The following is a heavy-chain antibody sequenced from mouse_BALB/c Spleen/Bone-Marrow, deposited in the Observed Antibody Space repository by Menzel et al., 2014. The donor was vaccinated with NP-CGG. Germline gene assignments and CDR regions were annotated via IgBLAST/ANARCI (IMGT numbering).Heavy chain of an antibody. CDR1: GFTFRDYY. Sequence: EVMLVESGGGLVQPGWSLKLSCATSGFTFRDYYMYWVRQTPEKRLEWVAYISNGGGSTYYPDTVKGRFTISRDNAKNTLYLQMSRLKSEDTAMYYCARQGTLDYWGQGTSVTVSS. V-gene: IGHV5-12*02. CDR3: ARQGTLDY. J-gene: IGHJ4*01. CDR2: ISNGGGST.